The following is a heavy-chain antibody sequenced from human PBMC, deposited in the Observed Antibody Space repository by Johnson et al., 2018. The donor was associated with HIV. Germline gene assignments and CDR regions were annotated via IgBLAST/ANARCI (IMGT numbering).Heavy chain of an antibody. CDR1: GFTFSSYA. D-gene: IGHD7-27*01. J-gene: IGHJ3*02. CDR3: VRGRDSTGDGGAFDI. V-gene: IGHV3-7*03. Sequence: VRLVESGVGVVQPGRSLRLSCAVSGFTFSSYAMHWVRQAPGKGLEWVANINQDGSEKYDLDSEKGRFTISRDNAENSLYLQMNSLRVDDTAMYYCVRGRDSTGDGGAFDIWGQGTMVTVSS. CDR2: INQDGSEK.